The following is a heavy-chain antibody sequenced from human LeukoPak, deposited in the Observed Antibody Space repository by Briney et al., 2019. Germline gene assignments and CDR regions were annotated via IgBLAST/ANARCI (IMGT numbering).Heavy chain of an antibody. J-gene: IGHJ6*02. Sequence: GESLKISCKGSGXSFTSYWSVWVRQMPGKGLEWMGIIYPGDSDTRYSPSFKGQVTISADKSISTAYLQWSSLKASDTAMYYCARRYYGSGSYFLDVWGQGTTVTVSS. V-gene: IGHV5-51*01. CDR1: GXSFTSYW. D-gene: IGHD3-10*01. CDR3: ARRYYGSGSYFLDV. CDR2: IYPGDSDT.